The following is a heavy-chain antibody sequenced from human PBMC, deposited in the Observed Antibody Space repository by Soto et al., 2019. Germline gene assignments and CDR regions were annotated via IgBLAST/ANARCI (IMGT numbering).Heavy chain of an antibody. J-gene: IGHJ5*02. D-gene: IGHD3-16*02. CDR2: INLSGST. CDR3: ARANGLRLGELSWGGPNWFDP. CDR1: GGSFIGYY. Sequence: QVQLQQWGAGLLKPSETLSLTCAVYGGSFIGYYWTWIRQPPGKGLEWSGAINLSGSTNYNQSLKNRVTISLATSKKQFTLKLSSVTAADTAMYYCARANGLRLGELSWGGPNWFDPWGKGTLATVSS. V-gene: IGHV4-34*01.